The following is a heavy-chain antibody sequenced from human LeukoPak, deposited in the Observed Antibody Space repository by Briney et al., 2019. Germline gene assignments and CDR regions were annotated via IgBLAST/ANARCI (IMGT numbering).Heavy chain of an antibody. CDR1: GFTFDDYA. Sequence: TGGSLRLSCAASGFTFDDYAMHWDRQAPGKGLEWVSGISWNSGSIGYADSVKGRFTISRDNAKNSLYLQMNSLRAEDTALYYCAKGGGFGELLSPFDPWGQGTLVTVSS. CDR3: AKGGGFGELLSPFDP. D-gene: IGHD3-10*01. CDR2: ISWNSGSI. J-gene: IGHJ5*02. V-gene: IGHV3-9*01.